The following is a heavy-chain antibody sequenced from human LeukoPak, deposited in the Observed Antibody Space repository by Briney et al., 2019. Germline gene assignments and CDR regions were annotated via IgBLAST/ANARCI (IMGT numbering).Heavy chain of an antibody. CDR2: INSDGSST. D-gene: IGHD2-15*01. J-gene: IGHJ4*02. Sequence: GGSLRLSCAASGFTFSSYWMHWVRQAPGKGLVWVSRINSDGSSTSYADSVKGRFTISRDNAKNTLYLQMNSLRAEDTAVYYCARGEGYSPFDYWGQGTLVTVSS. V-gene: IGHV3-74*01. CDR3: ARGEGYSPFDY. CDR1: GFTFSSYW.